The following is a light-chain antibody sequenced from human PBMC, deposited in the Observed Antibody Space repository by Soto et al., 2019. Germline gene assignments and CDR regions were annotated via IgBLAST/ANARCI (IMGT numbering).Light chain of an antibody. V-gene: IGKV1-5*01. CDR1: QSISNW. CDR2: DAS. CDR3: QKYNSAPLT. Sequence: DIQMTQSPSTLSASVGARVSITCRASQSISNWLAWYQQKPGKAPKLLIYDASSLESGVPSRFSGSGSGTEFTLTISSLQPDDFATYYCQKYNSAPLTFGGGTKVDI. J-gene: IGKJ4*01.